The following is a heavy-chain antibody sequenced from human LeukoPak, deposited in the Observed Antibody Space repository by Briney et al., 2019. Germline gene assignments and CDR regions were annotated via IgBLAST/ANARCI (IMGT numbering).Heavy chain of an antibody. CDR2: IYYSGST. V-gene: IGHV4-59*08. CDR3: ARSPYSSSWYYFDY. Sequence: NASETLSLTCTVSGCSISSYYWSWIRQPPGKGLEWIGYIYYSGSTNYNPSLKSRVTISVDTSKNQFSLKLSSVTAADTAVYYCARSPYSSSWYYFDYWGQGTLVTVSS. J-gene: IGHJ4*02. CDR1: GCSISSYY. D-gene: IGHD6-13*01.